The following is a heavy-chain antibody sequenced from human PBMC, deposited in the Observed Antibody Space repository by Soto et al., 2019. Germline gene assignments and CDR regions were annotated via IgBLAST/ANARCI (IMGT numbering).Heavy chain of an antibody. CDR2: INQDGSEK. CDR1: GFTFSSYW. V-gene: IGHV3-7*01. CDR3: ARIVATTDDAFDV. D-gene: IGHD5-12*01. Sequence: GGSLRLSCAASGFTFSSYWMSWVRQAPGKGLEWVANINQDGSEKYYVDSVKGRFNISRDNAKNSLYLQMNSLRADDTAVHYCARIVATTDDAFDVWGQGTMVTVSS. J-gene: IGHJ3*01.